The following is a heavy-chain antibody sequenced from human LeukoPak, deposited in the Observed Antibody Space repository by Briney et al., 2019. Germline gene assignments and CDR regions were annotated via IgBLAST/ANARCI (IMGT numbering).Heavy chain of an antibody. CDR2: IYPGDSDT. J-gene: IGHJ3*02. CDR1: GYRFTSYW. V-gene: IGHV5-51*01. D-gene: IGHD6-13*01. CDR3: ARPPYSSSIDAFDI. Sequence: GESLKISFKGSGYRFTSYWIGWVRQMPGKGLEWMGIIYPGDSDTRYSPSFQGQVTISADKSISTAYLQWSSLKASDTAMYYCARPPYSSSIDAFDIWGQGTMVTVSS.